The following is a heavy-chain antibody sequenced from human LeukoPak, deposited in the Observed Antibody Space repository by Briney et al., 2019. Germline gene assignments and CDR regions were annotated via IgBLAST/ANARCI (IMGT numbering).Heavy chain of an antibody. CDR3: GRGRGYCSSSGCSYYYMDV. D-gene: IGHD2-15*01. V-gene: IGHV1-2*02. CDR1: GYTFIGYF. CDR2: SNPNNGAT. Sequence: CGSVKVSCKASGYTFIGYFIHWVRQAPGQGLEWMGFSNPNNGATNYAQKFQGRVTMTRDTSIRTAYMELSRLTSDDTAIYFCGRGRGYCSSSGCSYYYMDVWGKGTTVTVSS. J-gene: IGHJ6*03.